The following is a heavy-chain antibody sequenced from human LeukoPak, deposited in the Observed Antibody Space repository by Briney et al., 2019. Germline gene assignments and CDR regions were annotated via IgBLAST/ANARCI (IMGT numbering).Heavy chain of an antibody. J-gene: IGHJ5*02. V-gene: IGHV1-8*01. CDR3: ARGSITMVA. CDR2: MNPNSGNT. CDR1: GYTFTSYD. D-gene: IGHD3-10*01. Sequence: ASVKVSCKASGYTFTSYDINWVRQATGQGLEWMGWMNPNSGNTGYAQRLQGRVTMIRNTSISTAYMELSSLRSEDTAVYYCARGSITMVAWGQGTLVTVSS.